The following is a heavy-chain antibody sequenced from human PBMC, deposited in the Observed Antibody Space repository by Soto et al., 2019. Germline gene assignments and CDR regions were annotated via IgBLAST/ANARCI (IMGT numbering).Heavy chain of an antibody. J-gene: IGHJ4*01. D-gene: IGHD2-21*01. CDR2: IATTGETT. V-gene: IGHV3-23*01. Sequence: EVQLLESGGGLVQPGGSLRLSCAASGFTFNTYDMSWVRQAPGTGLEWVSSIATTGETTFYADSVRGRFTISRDNSKNTLFLQITTLRADDTAIYCCVRHWGGWGHGTLVTVSS. CDR3: VRHWGG. CDR1: GFTFNTYD.